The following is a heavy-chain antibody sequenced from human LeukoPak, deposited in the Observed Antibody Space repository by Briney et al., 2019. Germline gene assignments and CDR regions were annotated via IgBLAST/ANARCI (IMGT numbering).Heavy chain of an antibody. CDR2: IRSKAYRGAT. CDR1: GFNFGDYA. V-gene: IGHV3-49*04. D-gene: IGHD3-22*01. CDR3: TSVHDSSAYYHSGIDY. J-gene: IGHJ4*02. Sequence: GESLRLSCTTSGFNFGDYAMSWVRQAPGKGLEWVGFIRSKAYRGATGDAASVKGRVTISRDDSKSIAYLYMNSLKTEDTAVYYCTSVHDSSAYYHSGIDYWGQGTLVTVSS.